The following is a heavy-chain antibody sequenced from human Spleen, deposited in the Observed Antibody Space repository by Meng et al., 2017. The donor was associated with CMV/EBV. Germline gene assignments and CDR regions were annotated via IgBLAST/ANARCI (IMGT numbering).Heavy chain of an antibody. CDR3: ARTSITIFGVVYRGFDY. D-gene: IGHD3-3*01. CDR2: IYYSGNT. CDR1: SFNSGNYY. J-gene: IGHJ4*01. V-gene: IGHV4-31*02. Sequence: SFNSGNYYGNWIRQHTGKGLEWIGYIYYSGNTYYNPSLKSRVTMSVDTSKNQFSLKVNSVTAADTAVYYCARTSITIFGVVYRGFDYWGHGTLVTVSS.